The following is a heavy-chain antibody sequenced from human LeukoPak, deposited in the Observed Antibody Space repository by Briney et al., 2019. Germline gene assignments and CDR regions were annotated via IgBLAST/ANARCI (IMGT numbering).Heavy chain of an antibody. CDR1: GYTFTGYY. J-gene: IGHJ4*02. V-gene: IGHV1-2*02. Sequence: ASVKVSCKASGYTFTGYYMHWVRQAPGLGLEWMGWINPNSGGTNYAQKFQGRVTMTRDTSISTAYMELSRLRSDDTAVYYCARVPAMVPVFDYWGQGTLVTVSS. CDR2: INPNSGGT. CDR3: ARVPAMVPVFDY. D-gene: IGHD5-18*01.